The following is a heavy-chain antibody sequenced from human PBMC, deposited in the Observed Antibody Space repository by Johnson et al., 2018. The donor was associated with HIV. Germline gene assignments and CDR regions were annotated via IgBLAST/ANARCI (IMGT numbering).Heavy chain of an antibody. CDR1: GFTFDDYG. Sequence: VQLVESGGGVVRPGGSLRLSCAASGFTFDDYGMSWVRQAPGKGLEWVSGISGSGGSTYYADSVKGRFTISRDNSKRTLYLQMNSLRAEDTAVYYCARWGWESDAFDIWGQGTMVTVSS. CDR3: ARWGWESDAFDI. D-gene: IGHD1-26*01. V-gene: IGHV3-23*04. J-gene: IGHJ3*02. CDR2: ISGSGGST.